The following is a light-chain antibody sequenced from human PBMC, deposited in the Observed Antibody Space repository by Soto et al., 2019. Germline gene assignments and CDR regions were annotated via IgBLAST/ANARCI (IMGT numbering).Light chain of an antibody. CDR1: QIIRTN. Sequence: DTVMTQSPATLSVSPWGRVTLSCRASQIIRTNLAWYQQKPGQAPRLLIYGASTRATGVPARISGSGSGTEFALTISGLKSEDSAVYYCQQYQDGWTFGQGTKVDIK. V-gene: IGKV3-15*01. J-gene: IGKJ1*01. CDR2: GAS. CDR3: QQYQDGWT.